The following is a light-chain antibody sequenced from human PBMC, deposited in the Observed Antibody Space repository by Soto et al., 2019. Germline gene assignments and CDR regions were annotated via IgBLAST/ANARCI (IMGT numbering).Light chain of an antibody. CDR1: SSDVGGYNY. J-gene: IGLJ3*02. CDR3: QSQDRSLSASV. Sequence: QSVLTQPASVSGSPGQSITISCTGTSSDVGGYNYVSWYQQHPGKAPKLMIYEVSNRPSGVPDRFSGSKSGTSASLTITGLQAEDEAEYYCQSQDRSLSASVFGGGTKVTVL. V-gene: IGLV2-14*01. CDR2: EVS.